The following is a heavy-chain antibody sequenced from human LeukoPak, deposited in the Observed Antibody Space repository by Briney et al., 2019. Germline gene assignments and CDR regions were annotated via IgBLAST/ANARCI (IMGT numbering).Heavy chain of an antibody. CDR1: GFIFNSKY. V-gene: IGHV3-53*01. CDR3: ARSIPGPHCGGGRCPPTLTPFDL. D-gene: IGHD2-15*01. CDR2: MYSGGSA. Sequence: GGSLRLSCAASGFIFNSKYMSWVRQAPGKELEGVAVMYSGGSAFYSDSVRGGCTISRDNSNNTLYLQMSRLKVEHTAVYYCARSIPGPHCGGGRCPPTLTPFDLWGQGTLLTVSS. J-gene: IGHJ4*02.